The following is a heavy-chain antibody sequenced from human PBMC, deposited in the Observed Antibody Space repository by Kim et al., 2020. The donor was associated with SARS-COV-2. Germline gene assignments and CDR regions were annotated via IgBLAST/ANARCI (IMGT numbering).Heavy chain of an antibody. J-gene: IGHJ4*02. Sequence: SETLSLTCAVYGGSFSGYYWSWIRQPPGKGLEWIGEINHSGSTNYNPSLKSRVTISVDTSKNQFSLKLSSVTAADTAVYYCARGGRNIVLMVYAKMDYFDYWGQGTLVTVSS. CDR1: GGSFSGYY. V-gene: IGHV4-34*01. CDR2: INHSGST. D-gene: IGHD2-8*01. CDR3: ARGGRNIVLMVYAKMDYFDY.